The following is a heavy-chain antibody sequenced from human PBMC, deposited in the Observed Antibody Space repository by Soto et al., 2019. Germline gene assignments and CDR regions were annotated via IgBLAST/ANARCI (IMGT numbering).Heavy chain of an antibody. J-gene: IGHJ6*02. CDR2: ISWNSGSI. CDR1: GFTVDDYA. CDR3: AKDYYGYYYYGMDV. D-gene: IGHD3-3*01. V-gene: IGHV3-9*01. Sequence: EVQLVESGGGLVQPGRSLRLSCAASGFTVDDYAMHWVRQAPGKGLEWVSGISWNSGSIGYADSVKGRFTISRDNAKNSLYLQMNSLRAEDTALYYCAKDYYGYYYYGMDVWGQGTTVTVSS.